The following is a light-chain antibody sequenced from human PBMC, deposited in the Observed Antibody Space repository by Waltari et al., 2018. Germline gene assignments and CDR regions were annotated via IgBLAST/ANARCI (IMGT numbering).Light chain of an antibody. CDR1: QSVSSNY. V-gene: IGKV3-20*01. J-gene: IGKJ2*01. CDR3: QQFGSSPRGT. CDR2: GAS. Sequence: EIVLTQSPGSLSLSPGERATLSCRASQSVSSNYLAWYQQKPGQAPRLLIYGASTRATGIPDRFSGSGSGTDFTLIISGLEPEDSAVYYCQQFGSSPRGTFGQGTKLEIK.